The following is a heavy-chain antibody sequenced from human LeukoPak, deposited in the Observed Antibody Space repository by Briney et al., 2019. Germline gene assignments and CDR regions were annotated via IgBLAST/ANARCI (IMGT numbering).Heavy chain of an antibody. CDR3: ARHQKYPYYCSGGSCYGNWFDP. CDR2: IYPGDSDT. V-gene: IGHV5-51*01. D-gene: IGHD2-15*01. Sequence: GESLKISCKGSGYSFTSYWIGWVRQMPGKGLEWMGIIYPGDSDTRYSPSFQGQVTISADKSISTAYLQWSSLKASDTAMYYCARHQKYPYYCSGGSCYGNWFDPWGQGTLVTVSS. J-gene: IGHJ5*02. CDR1: GYSFTSYW.